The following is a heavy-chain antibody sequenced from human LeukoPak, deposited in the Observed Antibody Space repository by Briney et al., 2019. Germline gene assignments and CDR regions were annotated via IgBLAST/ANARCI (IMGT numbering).Heavy chain of an antibody. V-gene: IGHV4-59*01. D-gene: IGHD6-19*01. CDR3: ARAQPSTWLVPKTNWFDP. J-gene: IGHJ5*02. CDR1: GGSISSYY. CDR2: IYYSGST. Sequence: SETLSLTCTVSGGSISSYYWSWIRQPPGKGLEWIGYIYYSGSTNYNPSLKSRVTISVDTSKNQFSLKLSSVTAADTAVYYCARAQPSTWLVPKTNWFDPWGQGTLVTVSS.